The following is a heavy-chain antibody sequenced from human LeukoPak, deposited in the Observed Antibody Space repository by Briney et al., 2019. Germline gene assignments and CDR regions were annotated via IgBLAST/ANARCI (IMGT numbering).Heavy chain of an antibody. CDR2: ISTDGSTT. CDR1: GFTFIRHL. V-gene: IGHV3-74*01. J-gene: IGHJ4*02. CDR3: GSSEDGYIDY. D-gene: IGHD5-24*01. Sequence: GGSLRLSRAGSGFTFIRHLMHWVRQAPGKGLVWVSRISTDGSTTLYSDSVKGRFTISRDNAKNTLYLQMNSLRAEDTAVYYCGSSEDGYIDYWGQGTLVSVSS.